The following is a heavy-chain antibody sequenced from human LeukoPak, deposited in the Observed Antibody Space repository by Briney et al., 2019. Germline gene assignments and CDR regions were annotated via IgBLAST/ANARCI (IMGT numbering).Heavy chain of an antibody. CDR1: GFSLSTRGVG. Sequence: SGPTLAKPTQTLTLTCTFSGFSLSTRGVGVGWVRQPPGKALEWLTVIYWNDDKRYSPSLTSRLTITKDTSKGQVVLTMTNMDPVDTGTYYCARAYCGGDCYSGDFDYWGQGTLVTVSS. V-gene: IGHV2-5*01. J-gene: IGHJ4*02. CDR3: ARAYCGGDCYSGDFDY. CDR2: IYWNDDK. D-gene: IGHD2-21*02.